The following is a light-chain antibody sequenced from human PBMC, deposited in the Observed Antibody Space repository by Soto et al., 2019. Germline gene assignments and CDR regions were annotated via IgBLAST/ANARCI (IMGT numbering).Light chain of an antibody. CDR1: QSISSW. J-gene: IGKJ1*01. Sequence: DIQMTQSPSTLSASVGDRVTITCRASQSISSWLAWYQQKPGKAPKLLIYDASNLESGVPSRFSGSGSGTEFTLTISSLQPDDFATYYCQQYDSNSWTFGQGTKVEIK. CDR2: DAS. V-gene: IGKV1-5*01. CDR3: QQYDSNSWT.